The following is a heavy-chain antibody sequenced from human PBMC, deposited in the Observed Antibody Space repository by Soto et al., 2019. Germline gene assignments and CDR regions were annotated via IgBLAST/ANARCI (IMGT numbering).Heavy chain of an antibody. V-gene: IGHV3-30*18. J-gene: IGHJ5*02. CDR3: AKFSQQLVRGWFDP. Sequence: QVQLVESGGGVVQPGRSLRLSCAASGFTFSSYGMHWVRQAPGKGLEWVAVISYDGSNKYYADSVKGRFTISRDNSKNTLYLQMNSRRAEDTAVYYCAKFSQQLVRGWFDPWGQGTLVTVSS. CDR1: GFTFSSYG. CDR2: ISYDGSNK. D-gene: IGHD6-6*01.